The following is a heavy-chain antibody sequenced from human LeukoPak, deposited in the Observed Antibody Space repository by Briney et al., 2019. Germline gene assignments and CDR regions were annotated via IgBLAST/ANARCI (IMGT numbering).Heavy chain of an antibody. CDR1: GFTFSNFW. CDR3: ARDRLLYPFDY. V-gene: IGHV3-7*03. J-gene: IGHJ4*02. CDR2: IKQDGSVK. Sequence: PGGSLRLSCAASGFTFSNFWMSWVRQAPGKGLKWVANIKQDGSVKYYVDSVKGRFTISRDNAKNSLYLQMNSLRAEDTAVYYCARDRLLYPFDYWGQGTLVTVSS. D-gene: IGHD2-2*02.